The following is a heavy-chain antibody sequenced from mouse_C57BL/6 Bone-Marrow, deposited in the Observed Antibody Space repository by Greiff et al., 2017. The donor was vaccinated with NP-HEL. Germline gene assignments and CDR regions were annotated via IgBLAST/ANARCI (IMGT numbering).Heavy chain of an antibody. J-gene: IGHJ2*01. Sequence: QVQLQQSGAELARPGASVKLSCEASGYTFTSYGISWVQQRTGKGLEWIGEIYPRSGNTYYNEKFKGKATMTADKSSNTPYLELRSLTSEDSAVYFCARVILRSAFDYWGQGTTLTLSA. D-gene: IGHD1-1*01. CDR2: IYPRSGNT. CDR1: GYTFTSYG. V-gene: IGHV1-81*01. CDR3: ARVILRSAFDY.